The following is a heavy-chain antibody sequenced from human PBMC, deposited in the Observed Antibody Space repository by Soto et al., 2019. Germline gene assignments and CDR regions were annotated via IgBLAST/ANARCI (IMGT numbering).Heavy chain of an antibody. Sequence: QPGGSLRLSCAASGFTFRRFAMTWVRQGPGKGLEWISYISNSGDTRYYADSVRGRFTASRDNARKSVYLEMNNLSGDDAGVYYCAREGISGFDWDYWGQGTQVTVSS. J-gene: IGHJ4*02. CDR3: AREGISGFDWDY. D-gene: IGHD5-12*01. CDR2: ISNSGDTR. CDR1: GFTFRRFA. V-gene: IGHV3-48*01.